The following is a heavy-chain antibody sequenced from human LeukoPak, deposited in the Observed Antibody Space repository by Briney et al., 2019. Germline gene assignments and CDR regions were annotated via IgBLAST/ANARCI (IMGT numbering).Heavy chain of an antibody. V-gene: IGHV3-21*01. D-gene: IGHD3-10*01. J-gene: IGHJ3*02. CDR2: ISSSSSYI. CDR1: GFTFSSYS. Sequence: GGSLRLSCAASGFTFSSYSMNWVRQAPGKGLEWVSSISSSSSYIYYADSVKGRFTISRDNAKNSLYLQMNSLRAEDTAVYYCAIDRTITMVRGVSDAFDIWGQGTMVTVSS. CDR3: AIDRTITMVRGVSDAFDI.